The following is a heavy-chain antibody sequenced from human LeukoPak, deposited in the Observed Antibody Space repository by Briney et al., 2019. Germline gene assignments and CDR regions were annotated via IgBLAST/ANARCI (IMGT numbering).Heavy chain of an antibody. CDR3: ARQFHPYYYDSSGYSFDY. J-gene: IGHJ4*02. CDR2: IYPGDSDT. D-gene: IGHD3-22*01. CDR1: GYSFTSYW. V-gene: IGHV5-51*01. Sequence: GESLKISCKGSGYSFTSYWIGWVRQMPGKGLEWMGIIYPGDSDTRCSPSFQGQVTISADKSISTAYLQWSSLKASDTAMYYCARQFHPYYYDSSGYSFDYWGQGTLVTVSS.